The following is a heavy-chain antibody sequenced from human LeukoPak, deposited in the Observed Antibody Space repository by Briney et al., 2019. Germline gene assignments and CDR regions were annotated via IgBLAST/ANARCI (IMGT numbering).Heavy chain of an antibody. J-gene: IGHJ4*02. D-gene: IGHD2-21*02. CDR3: ARELWLGGGDYVLHGSPLDY. CDR2: ISSSGSTT. V-gene: IGHV3-11*01. Sequence: AGGSLRLSCAASRFTFSDYYMSWIRQAPGKGLEWVSYISSSGSTTHYTDSVKGRFTISRDNAKNSLYLQMNSLRAEDTAVYYCARELWLGGGDYVLHGSPLDYWGQGTLVTVSS. CDR1: RFTFSDYY.